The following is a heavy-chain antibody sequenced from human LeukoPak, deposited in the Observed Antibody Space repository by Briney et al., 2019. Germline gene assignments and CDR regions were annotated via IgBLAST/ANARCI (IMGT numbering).Heavy chain of an antibody. Sequence: SETLSLTCTVSGGSISSSSYYWGWIRQPPGKGLEWIGSIYYSGSTYYNPSLKSRVTILVDTSKNQFSLKLSSVTAADTAVYHCARARREMVDYWGQGTLVTVSS. J-gene: IGHJ4*02. D-gene: IGHD5-24*01. V-gene: IGHV4-39*07. CDR1: GGSISSSSYY. CDR2: IYYSGST. CDR3: ARARREMVDY.